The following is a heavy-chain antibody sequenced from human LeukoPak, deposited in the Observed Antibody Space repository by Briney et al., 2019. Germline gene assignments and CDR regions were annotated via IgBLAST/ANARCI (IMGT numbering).Heavy chain of an antibody. Sequence: SGTLSHSSAPSPDSITIANGSWGPQPPGTGREGMGYIYYSGSINYTPSLKSRVTISVDTSKNQFSLKLSSVTAADTAVYYCARGTVIRYFDWFLVGEWGQGTLVTVSS. V-gene: IGHV4-59*01. J-gene: IGHJ4*02. D-gene: IGHD3-9*01. CDR2: IYYSGSI. CDR1: PDSITIAN. CDR3: ARGTVIRYFDWFLVGE.